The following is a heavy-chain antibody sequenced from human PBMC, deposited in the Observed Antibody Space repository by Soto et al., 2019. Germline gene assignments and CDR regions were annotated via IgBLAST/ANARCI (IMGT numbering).Heavy chain of an antibody. CDR1: GFTVSSNY. Sequence: EVQLVESGGGLIQPGGSLRLSCAASGFTVSSNYMSWVRQAPGKGLEWVSVIYSGGSTYYADSVKGRFTISRDNSKNTLYLQMNSLRAEDTAVYYCARGSEIVVLDAFDIWGQGTMVTVSS. J-gene: IGHJ3*02. V-gene: IGHV3-53*01. CDR2: IYSGGST. CDR3: ARGSEIVVLDAFDI. D-gene: IGHD3-22*01.